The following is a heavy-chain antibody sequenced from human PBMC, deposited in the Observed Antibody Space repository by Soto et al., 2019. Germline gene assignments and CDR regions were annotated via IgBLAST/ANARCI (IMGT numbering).Heavy chain of an antibody. CDR1: GFTFSSYW. D-gene: IGHD5-12*01. V-gene: IGHV3-7*03. CDR2: IKQDGSEK. Sequence: GGSLRLSCAASGFTFSSYWMSWVRQAPGKGLEWVANIKQDGSEKYYVDSVKGRFTISRDNAKNSLYLQMNSLRAEDTAVYYCARVKGWLQFVFDYWGQGTLVTVSS. J-gene: IGHJ4*02. CDR3: ARVKGWLQFVFDY.